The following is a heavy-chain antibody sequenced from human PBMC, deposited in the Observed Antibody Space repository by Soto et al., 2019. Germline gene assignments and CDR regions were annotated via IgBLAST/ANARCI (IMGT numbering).Heavy chain of an antibody. J-gene: IGHJ5*02. CDR3: AHHPGYYGSGSYYSWFDP. D-gene: IGHD3-10*01. V-gene: IGHV2-5*01. CDR1: GFSLSTSGVG. CDR2: IYWNDDK. Sequence: QITLKESGPTLVKPTQTLTLTCTFSGFSLSTSGVGVGWIRPPPGKALEWLALIYWNDDKRYSPSLKSRLTITKDTSKNQVVLTMTNMDPVDTATYSCAHHPGYYGSGSYYSWFDPWGQGTLVTVSS.